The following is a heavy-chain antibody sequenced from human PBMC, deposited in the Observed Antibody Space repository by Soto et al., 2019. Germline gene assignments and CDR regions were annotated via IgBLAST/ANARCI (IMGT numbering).Heavy chain of an antibody. CDR2: ISGSGGST. CDR3: AKVLYTAMVTQCYFDY. CDR1: GFTFSSYA. V-gene: IGHV3-23*01. J-gene: IGHJ4*02. D-gene: IGHD5-18*01. Sequence: SLRLSCAASGFTFSSYAMSWVRQAPGKGLEWVSAISGSGGSTYYADSVKGRFTISRDNSKNTLYLQMNSLRAEDTAVYYCAKVLYTAMVTQCYFDYWGQGTLVTVSS.